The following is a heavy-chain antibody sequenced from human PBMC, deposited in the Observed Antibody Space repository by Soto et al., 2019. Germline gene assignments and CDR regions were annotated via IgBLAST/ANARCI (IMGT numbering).Heavy chain of an antibody. CDR3: ARGPTTPGGEFDY. D-gene: IGHD1-26*01. J-gene: IGHJ4*02. CDR2: IYYSGST. V-gene: IGHV4-31*03. CDR1: GGSISSGGYY. Sequence: QVQLQESGPGLVKPSQTLSLTCTVSGGSISSGGYYWSWIRQHPGKGLEWIGNIYYSGSTYYNPCLRSRVTISVDPSKNQFSLKLRSVTAADAAVYYCARGPTTPGGEFDYWGQGTLVTVSS.